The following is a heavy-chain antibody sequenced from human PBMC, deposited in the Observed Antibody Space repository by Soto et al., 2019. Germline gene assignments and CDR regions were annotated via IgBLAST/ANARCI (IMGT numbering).Heavy chain of an antibody. V-gene: IGHV3-21*01. D-gene: IGHD6-13*01. Sequence: EVQLVESGGGLVKPGGSLRLSCAASGFTFSSYSMNWVRQAPGKGLEWVSSISSSSSYIYYADSVKGRFTISRDNAKNSLYLQMNSLRAEATAVYYCASGAYSSSWFYFDYWGQGTLVTVSS. J-gene: IGHJ4*02. CDR3: ASGAYSSSWFYFDY. CDR1: GFTFSSYS. CDR2: ISSSSSYI.